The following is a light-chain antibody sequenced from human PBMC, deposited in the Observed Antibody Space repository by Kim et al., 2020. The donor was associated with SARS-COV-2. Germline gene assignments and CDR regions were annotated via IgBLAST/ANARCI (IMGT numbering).Light chain of an antibody. CDR1: KLGDKF. V-gene: IGLV3-1*01. CDR2: QDS. J-gene: IGLJ1*01. Sequence: VSPGQTASITCSGDKLGDKFAYWYQQKPGQSPVLVIYQDSKRPSGIPERFSGSNSGNTATLTISGTRAMDEADYYCQTWDSSTGVFGTGTQLTVL. CDR3: QTWDSSTGV.